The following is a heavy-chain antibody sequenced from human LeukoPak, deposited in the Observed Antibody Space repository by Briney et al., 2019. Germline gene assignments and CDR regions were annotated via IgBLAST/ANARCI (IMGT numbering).Heavy chain of an antibody. CDR1: GLTFSSHW. D-gene: IGHD2-21*01. CDR3: AKMWYCGGECYFDH. CDR2: INEDGSEK. J-gene: IGHJ4*02. Sequence: GGSLRLSCVDSGLTFSSHWMSWVRQAPGKGLEWVANINEDGSEKHYVDSVKGRFTISRDNAKNSLSLQMNSLRAEDTAVYYCAKMWYCGGECYFDHWGQGTLVTVSS. V-gene: IGHV3-7*05.